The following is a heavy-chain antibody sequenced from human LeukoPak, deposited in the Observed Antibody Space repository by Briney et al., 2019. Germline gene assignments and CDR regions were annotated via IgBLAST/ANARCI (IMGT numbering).Heavy chain of an antibody. CDR2: ISYDGSNK. J-gene: IGHJ4*02. V-gene: IGHV3-30*03. Sequence: PGRSLRLSCAASGFTFSSYGMHWVRQAPGKGLEWVAVISYDGSNKYYADSVKGRFTISRDNSKNTLYLQMNSLRAEDTAVCYCHVAAAGTAFDYWGQGTLVTVSP. CDR1: GFTFSSYG. CDR3: HVAAAGTAFDY. D-gene: IGHD6-13*01.